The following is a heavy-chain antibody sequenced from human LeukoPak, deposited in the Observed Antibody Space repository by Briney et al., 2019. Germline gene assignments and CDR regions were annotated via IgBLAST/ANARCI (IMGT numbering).Heavy chain of an antibody. J-gene: IGHJ3*02. Sequence: GGSLRLSCAASGFTVSSNYMSWVRQAPGKGLEWVSVIYSGGSTYYADSVKGRFTISRDNSKNTLYLQMNSLRAEDTAVYYCASSCGGDCYSEVDAFDIWGQGTMDTVSS. V-gene: IGHV3-53*01. CDR2: IYSGGST. CDR1: GFTVSSNY. D-gene: IGHD2-21*02. CDR3: ASSCGGDCYSEVDAFDI.